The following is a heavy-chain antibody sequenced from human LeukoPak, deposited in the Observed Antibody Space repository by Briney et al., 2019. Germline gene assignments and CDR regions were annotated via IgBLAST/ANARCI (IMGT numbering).Heavy chain of an antibody. Sequence: SVKVSRKASGGTFSSYSISWVRQAPGQGLEWMGGIIPIFGTANYAQKFQGRVTITADESTSTAYMELSSQRSEDTAVYYCARDLTYYYDSSGYYWDAFVMWGEGTMDTVSS. D-gene: IGHD3-22*01. CDR1: GGTFSSYS. J-gene: IGHJ3*02. CDR3: ARDLTYYYDSSGYYWDAFVM. V-gene: IGHV1-69*01. CDR2: IIPIFGTA.